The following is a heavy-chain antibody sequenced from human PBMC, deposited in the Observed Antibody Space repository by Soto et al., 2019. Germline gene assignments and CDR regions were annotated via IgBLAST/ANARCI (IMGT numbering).Heavy chain of an antibody. CDR1: VGSISSSY. V-gene: IGHV4-59*01. CDR2: IYYSGIT. Sequence: PSATLSLAWANSVGSISSSYWSWIRQPPGKGLEWIGYIYYSGITNYNPSLKSRVTISVDTSKNQFSLKLSSVTAADTAIYYCARLYHNDISGHYPFDYWGQGSLVTVSS. CDR3: ARLYHNDISGHYPFDY. J-gene: IGHJ4*02. D-gene: IGHD3-22*01.